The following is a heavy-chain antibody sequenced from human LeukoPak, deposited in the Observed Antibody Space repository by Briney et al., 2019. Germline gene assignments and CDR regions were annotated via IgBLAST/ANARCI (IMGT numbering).Heavy chain of an antibody. CDR3: AKSHLSMGVYFDY. CDR2: ISGSGGST. J-gene: IGHJ4*02. D-gene: IGHD2/OR15-2a*01. Sequence: GGSLRLSCAASGFTFSSYAMSWVRQAPGKGLEGVSAISGSGGSTYYADSVKGRFTISRDNSKNTLYLQMNSLRAEDTAVYYCAKSHLSMGVYFDYWGQGTLVTVSS. CDR1: GFTFSSYA. V-gene: IGHV3-23*01.